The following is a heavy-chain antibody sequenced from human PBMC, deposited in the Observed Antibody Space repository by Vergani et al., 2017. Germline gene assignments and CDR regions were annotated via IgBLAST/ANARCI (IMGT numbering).Heavy chain of an antibody. D-gene: IGHD6-19*01. Sequence: QVQLVESGGGVVQPGRSLRLSCAASGFTFSSYAMHWVRQAPGKGLEWVAVISYDGSNKYYADSVKGRFTISRDNSKNTLYLQMNSLRAEDTAVYYCARATSDVAGHFDYWGQGTLVTVSS. V-gene: IGHV3-30-3*01. CDR3: ARATSDVAGHFDY. J-gene: IGHJ4*02. CDR1: GFTFSSYA. CDR2: ISYDGSNK.